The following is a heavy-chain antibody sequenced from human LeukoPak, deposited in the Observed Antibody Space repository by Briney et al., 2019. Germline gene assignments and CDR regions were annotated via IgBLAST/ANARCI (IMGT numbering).Heavy chain of an antibody. CDR3: ARDFPTLIQH. V-gene: IGHV3-30-3*01. J-gene: IGHJ1*01. CDR1: GFTFSNYA. CDR2: ISYDAINK. Sequence: PGRSLRLSCAASGFTFSNYAMHWVRQAPGKGLEWVAFISYDAINKYYADSLKGRFTISRDNSKNTLYLQMNSLRAEDTAVYYCARDFPTLIQHWGQGTLVTVSS.